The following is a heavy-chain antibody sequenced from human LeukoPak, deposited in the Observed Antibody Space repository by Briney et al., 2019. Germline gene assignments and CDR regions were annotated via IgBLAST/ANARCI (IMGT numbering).Heavy chain of an antibody. CDR3: ARALGP. CDR1: GFAFSSYA. V-gene: IGHV3-30-3*01. J-gene: IGHJ5*02. D-gene: IGHD3-16*01. Sequence: GGSLRLSCVASGFAFSSYAMHWVRQAPGKGLEWVAVISYDGSNKYYADSVKGRFTISRDNSKNTLYLQMNSLRAEDTAVYYCARALGPWGQGTLVTVSS. CDR2: ISYDGSNK.